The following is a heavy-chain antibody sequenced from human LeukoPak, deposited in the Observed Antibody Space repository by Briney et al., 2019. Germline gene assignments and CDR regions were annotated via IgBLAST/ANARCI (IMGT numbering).Heavy chain of an antibody. CDR2: ISGSGGST. V-gene: IGHV3-23*01. Sequence: GGSPRLSCAASEFTFSSYAMSWVRQAPGKGLEWVSAISGSGGSTYYADSVKGRFTISRDNSKNTLYLQMNNLRAEDTAVYYCAKGYSSSWYYFDYWGQGALVTASS. CDR3: AKGYSSSWYYFDY. CDR1: EFTFSSYA. J-gene: IGHJ4*02. D-gene: IGHD6-13*01.